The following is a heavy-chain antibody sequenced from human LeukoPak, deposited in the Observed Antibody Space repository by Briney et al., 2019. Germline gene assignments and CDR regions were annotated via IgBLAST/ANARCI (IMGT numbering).Heavy chain of an antibody. CDR2: INSDGSST. J-gene: IGHJ4*02. Sequence: QPGGSLRLSCAASGFTFRSYWMHGVRQAPGKGLVWVSRINSDGSSTTYADSVKGRFTISRDNVKDTLYLQMNSLRADDTAVYYCASAGYSSGWRPLHYWGQGTLVTVSS. V-gene: IGHV3-74*01. CDR1: GFTFRSYW. D-gene: IGHD6-19*01. CDR3: ASAGYSSGWRPLHY.